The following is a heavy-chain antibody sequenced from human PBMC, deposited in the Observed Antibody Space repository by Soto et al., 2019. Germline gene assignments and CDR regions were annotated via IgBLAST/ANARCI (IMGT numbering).Heavy chain of an antibody. CDR1: GYSFTSYW. CDR2: IYPGDSDT. CDR3: ARTTNTADYYYYGMDV. D-gene: IGHD4-17*01. J-gene: IGHJ6*02. V-gene: IGHV5-51*01. Sequence: GESLKISCKGSGYSFTSYWIGWVRQMPGKGLEWMGIIYPGDSDTRYSPSFQGQVTISADKSISTAYLQWSSLKASDTAMYYCARTTNTADYYYYGMDVWGQGTTVTVSS.